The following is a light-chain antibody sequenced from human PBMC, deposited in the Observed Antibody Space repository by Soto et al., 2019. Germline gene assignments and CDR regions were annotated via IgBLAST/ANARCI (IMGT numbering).Light chain of an antibody. Sequence: EIVLTQSPGTLSLSPGERATLSCRASQSVSSSYLAWYQQKPGQAPRLLIYGASSRATGIPDRFSGSGSGTDFPLTISRLEPEHFAVYFCQQYGSSPRTFGPGTKVDIK. CDR2: GAS. J-gene: IGKJ3*01. V-gene: IGKV3-20*01. CDR1: QSVSSSY. CDR3: QQYGSSPRT.